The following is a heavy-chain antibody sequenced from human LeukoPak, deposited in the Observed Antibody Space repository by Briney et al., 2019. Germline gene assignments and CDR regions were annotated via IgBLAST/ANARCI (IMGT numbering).Heavy chain of an antibody. Sequence: GGSLRLSCAASGFTFSSYSMNWVRQAPGKGLEWVSAVSGSGGRGTTYYADSVKGRFTISRDNAKSTVYLQLNSLSAEDTAVYYCAKDIAASGLPRILDLWGQGTLVTVSS. CDR2: VSGSGGRGTT. V-gene: IGHV3-23*01. J-gene: IGHJ5*02. D-gene: IGHD6-13*01. CDR3: AKDIAASGLPRILDL. CDR1: GFTFSSYS.